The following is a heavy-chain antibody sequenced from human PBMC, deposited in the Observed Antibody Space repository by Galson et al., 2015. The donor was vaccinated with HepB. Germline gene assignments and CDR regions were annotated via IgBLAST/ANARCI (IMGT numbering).Heavy chain of an antibody. Sequence: SLRLSCAASGFTFSNAWMNWVRQAPGQGLEWVGRIKSKTDGGTTDYAAPVKGRFTISRDDSKNTLYLHMNSLKTEDTAVYYCTTGLIAIPEFWSGYRYYYYYMDVWGKGTTVTVSS. V-gene: IGHV3-15*07. CDR1: GFTFSNAW. CDR3: TTGLIAIPEFWSGYRYYYYYMDV. D-gene: IGHD3-3*01. J-gene: IGHJ6*03. CDR2: IKSKTDGGTT.